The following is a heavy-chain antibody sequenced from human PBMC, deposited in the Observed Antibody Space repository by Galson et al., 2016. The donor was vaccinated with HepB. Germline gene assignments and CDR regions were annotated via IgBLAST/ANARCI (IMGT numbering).Heavy chain of an antibody. CDR1: GFTFSRSG. Sequence: SLRLSCAGSGFTFSRSGLNWVRQAPGKGLRWVSYISSSVSTTYYADSVKGRFTISRDNAKNSVYLEMHSLRDDDTAVYYCARELVRSAFGLWGQGTMVTVSS. D-gene: IGHD6-6*01. V-gene: IGHV3-48*02. CDR3: ARELVRSAFGL. J-gene: IGHJ3*01. CDR2: ISSSVSTT.